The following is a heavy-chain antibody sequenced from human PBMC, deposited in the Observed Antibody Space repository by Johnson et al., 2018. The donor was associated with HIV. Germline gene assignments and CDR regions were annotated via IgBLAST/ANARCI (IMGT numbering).Heavy chain of an antibody. CDR2: ISFDGSNE. V-gene: IGHV3-30*04. CDR3: ATLSLIAAPDPFDI. J-gene: IGHJ3*02. CDR1: GLSFSDYG. D-gene: IGHD6-6*01. Sequence: QVQLVESGGGVVQPGRSVRLSCAASGLSFSDYGMHWVRQAPGKGLEWVAVISFDGSNEYYTDSVKGRFTISRDNSKNTLYLQMNSLRAEDTAVYYCATLSLIAAPDPFDIWGQGTMVTVSS.